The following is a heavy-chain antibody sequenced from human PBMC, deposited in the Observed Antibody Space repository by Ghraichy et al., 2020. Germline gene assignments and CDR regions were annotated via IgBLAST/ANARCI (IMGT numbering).Heavy chain of an antibody. CDR3: ARDLGTAAAGFYYGLDV. D-gene: IGHD6-13*01. CDR2: TNEDGSEI. Sequence: GGSLRLSCVGFGFNYRSYWMSWVRQAPGQGLEWVANTNEDGSEIYYADSVRVRFSISRDNARNSMFMQMSSLRAEDTAIYYCARDLGTAAAGFYYGLDVWGQGTTVTVSS. J-gene: IGHJ6*02. CDR1: GFNYRSYW. V-gene: IGHV3-7*01.